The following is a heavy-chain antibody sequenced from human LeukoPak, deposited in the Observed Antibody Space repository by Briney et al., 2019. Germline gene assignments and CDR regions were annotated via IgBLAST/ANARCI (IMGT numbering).Heavy chain of an antibody. Sequence: GGSLRLSCAASGFTFSSYGMTWVRQAPGKGLEWVSIIYSGGSTFYADSVKGRFTISRDNSKNTLYLQMNSLRAEDTAVYYCARGVGNYRYYFDFWGQGTLVTVSS. V-gene: IGHV3-53*01. D-gene: IGHD3-22*01. CDR1: GFTFSSYG. CDR2: IYSGGST. J-gene: IGHJ4*02. CDR3: ARGVGNYRYYFDF.